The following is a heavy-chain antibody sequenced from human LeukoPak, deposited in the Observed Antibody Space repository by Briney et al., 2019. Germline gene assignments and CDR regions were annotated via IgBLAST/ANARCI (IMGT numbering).Heavy chain of an antibody. CDR3: ARTLRDGYTPYYYYYMDV. D-gene: IGHD5-24*01. V-gene: IGHV4-59*01. CDR1: GGSISSYY. CDR2: IYYSGST. J-gene: IGHJ6*03. Sequence: PSETLSLTCTVSGGSISSYYWSWIRQPPGKGLEWIGYIYYSGSTNYNPSLKSRVTISVDTSKNQFSLKLSSVTAADTAVYYCARTLRDGYTPYYYYYMDVWGKGTTVTISS.